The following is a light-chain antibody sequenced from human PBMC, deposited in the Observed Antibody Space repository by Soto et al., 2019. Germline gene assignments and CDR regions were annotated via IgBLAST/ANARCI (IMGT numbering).Light chain of an antibody. CDR3: QQYGSSSGWT. V-gene: IGKV3-20*01. CDR2: GAS. CDR1: QSVSSSS. J-gene: IGKJ1*01. Sequence: EIVFTQSPATLSLSPGERATLSCRASQSVSSSSLAWYQQKPGQSPRLLIYGASSRANGIPDRFSGSGSGTDLALTISRLEPEDFAVYYCQQYGSSSGWTFGQGTKVDIK.